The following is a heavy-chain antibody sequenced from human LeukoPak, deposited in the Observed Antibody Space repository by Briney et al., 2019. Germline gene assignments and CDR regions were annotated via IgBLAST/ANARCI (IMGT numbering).Heavy chain of an antibody. D-gene: IGHD5-12*01. Sequence: GGSLRLSCAASGFTLSSYAMSWVRQAPVKGLEWVSAISGSGGTIYYADSVKGRFTISRDNSKNTLFLHMTSLRAEDTAVYYCARYGSGYDLIDYWGQGTLVTVSS. CDR2: ISGSGGTI. CDR3: ARYGSGYDLIDY. J-gene: IGHJ4*02. V-gene: IGHV3-23*01. CDR1: GFTLSSYA.